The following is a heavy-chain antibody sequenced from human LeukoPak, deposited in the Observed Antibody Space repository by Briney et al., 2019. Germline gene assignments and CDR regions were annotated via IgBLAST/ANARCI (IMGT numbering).Heavy chain of an antibody. V-gene: IGHV4-34*01. J-gene: IGHJ4*02. Sequence: SETLSLTCAVYGGSFSGYYWSWIRQPPGKGLEWIGEINQSGSTNYNPSLKSRVTISVDTSKNQFSLKLSSVTAADTAVYYCARDRVGYCSSTSCQARFDYWGQGTLVTVSS. CDR1: GGSFSGYY. CDR2: INQSGST. D-gene: IGHD2-2*01. CDR3: ARDRVGYCSSTSCQARFDY.